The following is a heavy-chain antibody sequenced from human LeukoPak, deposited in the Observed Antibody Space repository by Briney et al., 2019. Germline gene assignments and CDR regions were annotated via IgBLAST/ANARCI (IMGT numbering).Heavy chain of an antibody. J-gene: IGHJ4*02. CDR3: AKGLIRITMIVVVIPLDY. CDR1: GFTFSSYA. D-gene: IGHD3-22*01. CDR2: ISGSGGST. Sequence: GGSLRLSCAASGFTFSSYAMSWVRQAPGKGLEWVSAISGSGGSTYYADSVKGRFTISRDNSKNTLYLQMNSLRAEDTAVYYCAKGLIRITMIVVVIPLDYWGQGTLVTVSS. V-gene: IGHV3-23*01.